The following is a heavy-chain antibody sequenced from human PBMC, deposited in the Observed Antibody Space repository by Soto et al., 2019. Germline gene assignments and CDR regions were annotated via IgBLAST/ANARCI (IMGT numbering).Heavy chain of an antibody. Sequence: ASVKVSCKASGGTFSSYAISWVRQAPGQGLEWMGGIIPIFGTANYAQKFQGRVTITADESTSTAYMELSSLRSEDTAVYYCAAPHSAAAGTLYWGQGTLVTVSS. V-gene: IGHV1-69*13. CDR3: AAPHSAAAGTLY. D-gene: IGHD6-13*01. CDR1: GGTFSSYA. CDR2: IIPIFGTA. J-gene: IGHJ4*02.